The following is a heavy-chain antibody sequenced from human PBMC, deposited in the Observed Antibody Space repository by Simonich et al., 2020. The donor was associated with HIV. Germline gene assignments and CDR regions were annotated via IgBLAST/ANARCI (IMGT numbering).Heavy chain of an antibody. J-gene: IGHJ3*02. CDR1: GGTFNNYT. Sequence: QVQLVQSGAEVKKPGSSVKVSCKASGGTFNNYTINWVRQAPGQGLEWMGRINPNSGGTNNAQKFQGRVTMTRDTSTSTVYMELSRLRSDDTAVYYCARDGVEVVTSGSSVVVTAIHIWGQGTMVTVSS. CDR2: INPNSGGT. V-gene: IGHV1-2*06. CDR3: ARDGVEVVTSGSSVVVTAIHI. D-gene: IGHD2-21*02.